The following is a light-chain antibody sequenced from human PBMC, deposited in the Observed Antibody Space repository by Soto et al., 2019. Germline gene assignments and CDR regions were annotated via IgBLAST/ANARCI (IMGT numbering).Light chain of an antibody. J-gene: IGLJ1*01. CDR1: SSDVGSHNH. CDR2: EVS. V-gene: IGLV2-14*01. Sequence: QSALTQPASVSGSPGQSIAISCTGTSSDVGSHNHVSWYQQYPGKAPKLMIYEVSNRPSGVSARFSGSKFGSTASLTISGLQAEDEADYYCNSLSAAGSSYVFGPGTKVTVL. CDR3: NSLSAAGSSYV.